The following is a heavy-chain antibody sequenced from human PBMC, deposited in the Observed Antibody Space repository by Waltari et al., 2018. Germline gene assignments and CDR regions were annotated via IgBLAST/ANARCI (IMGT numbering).Heavy chain of an antibody. J-gene: IGHJ4*02. CDR2: IYSGGST. D-gene: IGHD1-26*01. CDR1: GFTFSSYA. Sequence: EVQLLESGGGLVQPGGSLRLSCAASGFTFSSYAMSWVRQAPGKGLEWLSVIYSGGSTYYADSVKGRFTISRDNSKNTLYLQMNSLRAEDTAVYYCAKAPIVGATPGADYWGQGTLVIVSS. V-gene: IGHV3-23*03. CDR3: AKAPIVGATPGADY.